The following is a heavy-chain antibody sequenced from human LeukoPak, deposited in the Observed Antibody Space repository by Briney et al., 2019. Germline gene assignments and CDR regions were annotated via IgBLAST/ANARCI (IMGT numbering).Heavy chain of an antibody. CDR1: GFIFSGSA. J-gene: IGHJ4*02. Sequence: GGSLRLSCTGSGFIFSGSAMHWVRQASGKGLEWVGRIRNKANSYATAYAASVKGRFTISRDDSKNTAYLQMNSLKTEDTAVYYCTRDRYNWNDEFDYWGQGTLVTVSP. D-gene: IGHD1-1*01. CDR2: IRNKANSYAT. CDR3: TRDRYNWNDEFDY. V-gene: IGHV3-73*01.